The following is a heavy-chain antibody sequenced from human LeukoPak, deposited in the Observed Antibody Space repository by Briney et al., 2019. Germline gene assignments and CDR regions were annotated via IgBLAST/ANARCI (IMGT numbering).Heavy chain of an antibody. V-gene: IGHV7-4-1*02. CDR3: ARVHRYYDLWSGYYTSVGDNYFDY. CDR1: GYTFTSYA. J-gene: IGHJ4*02. Sequence: ASVKVSCKASGYTFTSYAMNWVRQAPGQGLEWMGWINTNTGNPTYAQGFTGRFVFSLDTSVSTAYLQISSLKAEDTAVYYCARVHRYYDLWSGYYTSVGDNYFDYWGQGTLVTVSS. D-gene: IGHD3-3*01. CDR2: INTNTGNP.